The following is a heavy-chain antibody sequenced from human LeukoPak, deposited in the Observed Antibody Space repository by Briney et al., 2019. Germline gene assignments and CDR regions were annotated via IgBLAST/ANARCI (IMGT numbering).Heavy chain of an antibody. V-gene: IGHV4-59*08. D-gene: IGHD5-12*01. Sequence: SETLSLTCTVSGGSISSYYWSWIRQPPGRGLEWIGYIYYRGNSNYNPSLQSRVTISIDTSKSQFSLNLSSVTAADTAMYYCARQGYVWTARVAVYGFDVWGQGTVVTVSS. CDR3: ARQGYVWTARVAVYGFDV. CDR1: GGSISSYY. J-gene: IGHJ3*01. CDR2: IYYRGNS.